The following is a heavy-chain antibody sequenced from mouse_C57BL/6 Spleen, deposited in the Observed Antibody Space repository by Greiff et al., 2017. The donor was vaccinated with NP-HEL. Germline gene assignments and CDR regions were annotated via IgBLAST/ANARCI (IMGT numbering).Heavy chain of an antibody. J-gene: IGHJ3*01. D-gene: IGHD2-2*01. Sequence: VKLVESGPGLVAPSQSLSITCTVSGFSLTSYGVDWVRQSPGKGLEWLGVIWGVGSTNYNSALKSRLSISKDNSKSQVFLKMNSLQTDDTAMYYCASGPIYYGYDGFAYWGQGTLVTVSA. V-gene: IGHV2-6*01. CDR1: GFSLTSYG. CDR2: IWGVGST. CDR3: ASGPIYYGYDGFAY.